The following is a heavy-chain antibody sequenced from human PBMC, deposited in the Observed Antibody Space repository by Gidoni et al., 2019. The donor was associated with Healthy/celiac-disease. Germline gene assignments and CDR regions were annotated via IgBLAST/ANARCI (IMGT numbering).Heavy chain of an antibody. Sequence: QVQLVQSRAEVKKPGSSVKVSCKASGYTFTSYDLNCVRQATGHGLEWMGWMNPNSGNTGYPQKFQGRVTMTRNTSKSTAYMELSSLRAEDTAVYYCARARWGGSSLRLLRFDPWGKGTMVTVSS. J-gene: IGHJ5*02. D-gene: IGHD2-15*01. V-gene: IGHV1-8*01. CDR1: GYTFTSYD. CDR3: ARARWGGSSLRLLRFDP. CDR2: MNPNSGNT.